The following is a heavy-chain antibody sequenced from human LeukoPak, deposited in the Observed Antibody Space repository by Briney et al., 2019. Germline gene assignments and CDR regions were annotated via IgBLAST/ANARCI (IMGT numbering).Heavy chain of an antibody. V-gene: IGHV1-2*02. CDR1: GYTFTGYY. J-gene: IGHJ3*02. CDR2: INPNSGGS. D-gene: IGHD6-19*01. CDR3: ARDAVGSLKNAFGI. Sequence: ASVKVSCKASGYTFTGYYMHWVRQAPGQGLEWMGWINPNSGGSNYAQKFQGRVTMTRDTSISTAYMELSRLRSDDTAVYYCARDAVGSLKNAFGIWGQGTMVTVSS.